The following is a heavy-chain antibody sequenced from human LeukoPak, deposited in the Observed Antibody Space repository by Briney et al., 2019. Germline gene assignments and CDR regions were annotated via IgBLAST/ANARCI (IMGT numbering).Heavy chain of an antibody. CDR2: IYSGGST. D-gene: IGHD5-18*01. CDR3: ARGLRGYEFSRHYYYYYMDV. J-gene: IGHJ6*03. Sequence: PGGSLRLSCAASGFIVSTNYISWVRQAPGKGLEWVSIIYSGGSTYYADSVKGRFTISRDNSKNTVYLQVNSLRDDDTAMYYCARGLRGYEFSRHYYYYYMDVWGKGTTVTVSS. CDR1: GFIVSTNY. V-gene: IGHV3-53*01.